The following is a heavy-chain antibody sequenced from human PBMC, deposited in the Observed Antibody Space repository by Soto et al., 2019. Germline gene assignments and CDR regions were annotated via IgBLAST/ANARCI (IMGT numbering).Heavy chain of an antibody. V-gene: IGHV3-9*01. CDR2: ISWNSGSI. Sequence: GGSLRLSCAASGFTFDDYAMHWVRQAPGKGLEWVSGISWNSGSIGYADSVKGRFTISRDNAKNSLYLQMNSLRAEDTALYYCAKDMTTVIPFSNWFDPWGQGTLVTVSS. D-gene: IGHD4-17*01. CDR3: AKDMTTVIPFSNWFDP. J-gene: IGHJ5*02. CDR1: GFTFDDYA.